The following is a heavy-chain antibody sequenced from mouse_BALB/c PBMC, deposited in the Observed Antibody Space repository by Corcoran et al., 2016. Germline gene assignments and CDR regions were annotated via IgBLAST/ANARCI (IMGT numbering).Heavy chain of an antibody. V-gene: IGHV3-6*02. Sequence: DVQLRESGPGLVKPSQSLSLTCSVTGYSITSGYYWNWIRQFPGNKLEWMGYISYDGSNNYNPSLKNRISITRDTSKNQFFLKLNSVTTEDTATYYCARRFDYWGQGTTLTVSS. J-gene: IGHJ2*01. CDR3: ARRFDY. CDR2: ISYDGSN. CDR1: GYSITSGYY.